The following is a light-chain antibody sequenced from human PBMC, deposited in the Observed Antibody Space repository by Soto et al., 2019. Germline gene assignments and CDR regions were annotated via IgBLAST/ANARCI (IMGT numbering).Light chain of an antibody. J-gene: IGKJ3*01. CDR2: AAS. CDR1: QGISNY. Sequence: DIQMTQSPSSLSASVGDRVIITCRASQGISNYLAWYQQKPGEVPKLLIHAASTLLSGVPSRFSGSGSGTDFTLTISSLQPEDAATYDCQKYNSASFTFGPGNKVTI. CDR3: QKYNSASFT. V-gene: IGKV1-27*01.